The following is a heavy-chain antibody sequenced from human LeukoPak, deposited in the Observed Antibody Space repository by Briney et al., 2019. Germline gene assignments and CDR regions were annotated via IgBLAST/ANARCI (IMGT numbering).Heavy chain of an antibody. CDR1: GFTVSSNY. J-gene: IGHJ4*02. CDR2: MYSGGST. CDR3: ASLHHDYDILTGHNNPDY. D-gene: IGHD3-9*01. Sequence: PGGSLRLSCAASGFTVSSNYMSWVRQAPGKGREWVSVMYSGGSTYYADSVKGRFTISGENSKSTLYLQMNSLRAEDTAVYYCASLHHDYDILTGHNNPDYWGQGTLVTVSS. V-gene: IGHV3-66*02.